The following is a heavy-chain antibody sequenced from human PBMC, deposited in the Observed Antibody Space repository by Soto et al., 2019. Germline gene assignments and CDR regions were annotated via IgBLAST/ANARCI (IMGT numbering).Heavy chain of an antibody. CDR2: INPNSGGT. CDR3: ARVRGYCTNGVCQDYYYGMDV. Sequence: ASVKVSCKASGYTFTGYYMHWVRQAPGQGLEWMGWINPNSGGTNYAQKFQGRVTMTRDTSISTAYMGLSRLRSDDTAVYYCARVRGYCTNGVCQDYYYGMDVWGQGTTVTVSS. V-gene: IGHV1-2*02. D-gene: IGHD2-8*01. CDR1: GYTFTGYY. J-gene: IGHJ6*02.